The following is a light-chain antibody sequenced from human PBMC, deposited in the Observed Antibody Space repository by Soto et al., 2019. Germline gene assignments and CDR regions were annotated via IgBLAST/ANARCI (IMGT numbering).Light chain of an antibody. J-gene: IGKJ1*01. CDR2: DVS. CDR3: QQYYSYRT. V-gene: IGKV1-5*01. Sequence: DIQMTQSPSTLSASVGDRVTITCRPSQNISTSLAWYQQKSGRAPKLLIYDVSNLESGVPSRFSGSGSGTEFSLTIRGLQPDDFATYYCQQYYSYRTFGQGTTVQVK. CDR1: QNISTS.